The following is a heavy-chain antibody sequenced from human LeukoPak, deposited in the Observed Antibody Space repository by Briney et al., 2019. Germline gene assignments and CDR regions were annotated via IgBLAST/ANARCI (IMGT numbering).Heavy chain of an antibody. Sequence: ASVKVSCKASGYTFTSYDINWVRQATGQGLEWMGWMNPNSGNTGYAQKFQGRVTMTRNTSISTAYMELRSLRSDDTAVYYCARLYYYDSSGYYDYWGQGTLVTVSS. CDR3: ARLYYYDSSGYYDY. D-gene: IGHD3-22*01. V-gene: IGHV1-8*01. CDR1: GYTFTSYD. CDR2: MNPNSGNT. J-gene: IGHJ4*02.